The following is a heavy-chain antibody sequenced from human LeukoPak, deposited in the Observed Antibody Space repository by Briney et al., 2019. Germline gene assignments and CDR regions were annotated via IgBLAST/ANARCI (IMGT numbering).Heavy chain of an antibody. CDR2: TYYSGST. Sequence: PSETLSLTCTVSGGSISSYYWSWIRQPPGKGLEWIGYTYYSGSTNYNPSLKSRVTISVDTSKNQFSLKLSSVTAADTAVYYCARDLLDIGYYYYGMDVWGQGTTVTVSS. V-gene: IGHV4-59*01. J-gene: IGHJ6*02. D-gene: IGHD2-2*03. CDR1: GGSISSYY. CDR3: ARDLLDIGYYYYGMDV.